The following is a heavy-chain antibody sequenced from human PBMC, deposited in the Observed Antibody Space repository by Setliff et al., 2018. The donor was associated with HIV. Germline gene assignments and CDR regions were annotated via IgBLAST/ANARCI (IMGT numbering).Heavy chain of an antibody. Sequence: PGGSLRLSCSASGFTFSSYGMHWVRQAPGKGLEYVSAISSNGGSTYYEDSVKGRFTISRDNAKNTLYLQMSSLRAEDTAVYYCVKARVDGDYYYYYYMDVWGKGTTVTVSS. V-gene: IGHV3-64D*09. CDR2: ISSNGGST. CDR3: VKARVDGDYYYYYYMDV. CDR1: GFTFSSYG. D-gene: IGHD4-17*01. J-gene: IGHJ6*03.